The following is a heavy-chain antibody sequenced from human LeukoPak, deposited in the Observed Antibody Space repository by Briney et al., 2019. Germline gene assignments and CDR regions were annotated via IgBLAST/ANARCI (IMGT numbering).Heavy chain of an antibody. V-gene: IGHV3-30*18. CDR3: AKDLCTNGVCFGRHFDY. CDR2: ISYDGSNK. CDR1: GFTFSSYG. Sequence: GGSLRLSYAASGFTFSSYGMHWVRQAPGKGLEWVAIISYDGSNKYYADSVKGRFTISRDNSKNTLYLQMNSLRAEDTAVYYCAKDLCTNGVCFGRHFDYWGQGTLVTVSS. D-gene: IGHD2-8*01. J-gene: IGHJ4*02.